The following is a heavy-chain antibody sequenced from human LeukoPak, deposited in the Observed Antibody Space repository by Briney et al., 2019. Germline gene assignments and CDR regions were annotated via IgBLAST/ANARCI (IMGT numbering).Heavy chain of an antibody. Sequence: PGGSLRLSCAASGFTFDDYGMSWVRQAPGKGLEWVSGINRNGGSTGYADSVKGRFTISRDNAKNSLYLQMNSLRAEDTALYYCARVYELREEDYYYYYMDVWGKGTTVTVSS. V-gene: IGHV3-20*04. D-gene: IGHD2/OR15-2a*01. CDR3: ARVYELREEDYYYYYMDV. J-gene: IGHJ6*03. CDR1: GFTFDDYG. CDR2: INRNGGST.